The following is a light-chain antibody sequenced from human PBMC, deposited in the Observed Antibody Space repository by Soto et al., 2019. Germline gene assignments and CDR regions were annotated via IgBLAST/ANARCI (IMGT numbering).Light chain of an antibody. CDR2: DFS. J-gene: IGKJ4*01. Sequence: IQMTQSPSTVSASVGDRVTITCRASQSSNTWLAWYQQKPGKAPKLLIYDFSSLGSGVPSRFSGSGSGAEFTLTISSLQPDDFATYYCQQYNSNFGGWTRVEIK. CDR1: QSSNTW. CDR3: QQYNSN. V-gene: IGKV1-5*01.